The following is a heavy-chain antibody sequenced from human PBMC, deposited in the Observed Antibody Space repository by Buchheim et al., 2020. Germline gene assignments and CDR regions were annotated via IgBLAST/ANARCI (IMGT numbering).Heavy chain of an antibody. Sequence: QVQLQQWGAGLLKPSETLSLTCAVSGGYLSGYYWSWIRQPPGKGLEWIGEINHSGSTNYNPSLKSRVTLSVDTSKNPFSLKLCSVTAADTAVYYCARGRYYGMDVWGQGTT. V-gene: IGHV4-34*01. J-gene: IGHJ6*02. CDR3: ARGRYYGMDV. CDR2: INHSGST. CDR1: GGYLSGYY.